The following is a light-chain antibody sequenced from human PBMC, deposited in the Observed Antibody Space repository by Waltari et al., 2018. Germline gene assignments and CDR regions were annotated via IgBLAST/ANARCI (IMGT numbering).Light chain of an antibody. CDR1: QSVISSFNNKNY. Sequence: DIVMTQSPDSLAVSLGERATINCKSSQSVISSFNNKNYFTGFQQKAGEPPKLLIYWASTRESGVPDRFSGSGSGTDFTLTISGLQAEDVAVYYCQQYSATPPTFGQGTKVEIK. CDR2: WAS. J-gene: IGKJ1*01. CDR3: QQYSATPPT. V-gene: IGKV4-1*01.